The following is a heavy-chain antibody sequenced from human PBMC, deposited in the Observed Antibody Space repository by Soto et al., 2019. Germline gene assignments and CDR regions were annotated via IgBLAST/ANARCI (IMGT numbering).Heavy chain of an antibody. Sequence: LRLSCAASGFTFNNFAMHWVRQATGKGLEWVAVISYDGGDKYYADSVKGRFTISRDNSKNTLYLQMNGLRAEDTAVYYCARDLSTGAADYYFDYWGQGALVTVSS. CDR2: ISYDGGDK. CDR1: GFTFNNFA. J-gene: IGHJ4*02. V-gene: IGHV3-30*03. CDR3: ARDLSTGAADYYFDY. D-gene: IGHD6-13*01.